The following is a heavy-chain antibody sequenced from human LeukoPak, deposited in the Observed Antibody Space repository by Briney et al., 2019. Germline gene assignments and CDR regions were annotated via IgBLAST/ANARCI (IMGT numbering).Heavy chain of an antibody. CDR1: GFTFGDYA. Sequence: PGGSLRLSCTASGFTFGDYAMSWSRQAPGKGLEWVGFIRSKAYGGTTEYAASVKGRFTISRDDSKSIAYLQMNSLKTEDTAVYYCTASSGWYYFDYWGQGTLVTVSS. CDR3: TASSGWYYFDY. J-gene: IGHJ4*02. V-gene: IGHV3-49*03. D-gene: IGHD6-19*01. CDR2: IRSKAYGGTT.